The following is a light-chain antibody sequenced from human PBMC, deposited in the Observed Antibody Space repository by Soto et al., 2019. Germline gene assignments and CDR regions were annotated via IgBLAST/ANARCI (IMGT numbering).Light chain of an antibody. Sequence: EVVMTQSPATLSVSPGERATLSCRASQSVSNNLAWYQQKPGQAPRLLMYAASTRATGIPARFSGSRSGTELTLTISSLQSEDFAVYYCQQYNNWPRTFGQGTKV. CDR2: AAS. V-gene: IGKV3-15*01. J-gene: IGKJ1*01. CDR1: QSVSNN. CDR3: QQYNNWPRT.